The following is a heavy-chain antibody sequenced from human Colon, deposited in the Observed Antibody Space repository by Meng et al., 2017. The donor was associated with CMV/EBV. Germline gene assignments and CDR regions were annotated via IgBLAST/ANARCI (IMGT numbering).Heavy chain of an antibody. Sequence: SETLSLTCTVSGGSVDNTDYYWNWIRQPPGKGLEWIGYVFSRGSTSYNPSLESRVIISLDTSKNQFSLRLNSVTAADTATYYCARMEKYQLPAYFFDSWDQGTLVTVSS. CDR2: VFSRGST. D-gene: IGHD2-2*01. V-gene: IGHV4-61*08. J-gene: IGHJ4*02. CDR3: ARMEKYQLPAYFFDS. CDR1: GGSVDNTDYY.